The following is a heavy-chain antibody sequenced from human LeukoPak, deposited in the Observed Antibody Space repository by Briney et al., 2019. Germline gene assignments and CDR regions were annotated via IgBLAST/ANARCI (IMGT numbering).Heavy chain of an antibody. CDR1: GGSFSGYY. CDR2: INHSGST. V-gene: IGHV4-34*01. J-gene: IGHJ5*02. D-gene: IGHD5-18*01. Sequence: SETLSLTCAVYGGSFSGYYWSWIRQPPVKGLEWIGEINHSGSTNYNPSLKSRVTISVGTSKNQFSLKLSSVTAADTAVYYCARGSLGIQLWFEYNWFDPWGQGTLVTVSS. CDR3: ARGSLGIQLWFEYNWFDP.